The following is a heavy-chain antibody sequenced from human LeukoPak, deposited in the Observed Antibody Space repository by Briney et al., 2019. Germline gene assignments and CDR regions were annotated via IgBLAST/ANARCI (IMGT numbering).Heavy chain of an antibody. CDR3: ANKAWDYWDWFDS. J-gene: IGHJ5*01. D-gene: IGHD4/OR15-4a*01. Sequence: PGGSLRLACGASGFTFRSYAMTWVRQAPGKGLEWVSDITDNGRTTHHADSVKGRFIISRDNSKSTLYLQMNSLRVDDTAMYYCANKAWDYWDWFDSWGQGTLVTVSS. CDR1: GFTFRSYA. V-gene: IGHV3-23*01. CDR2: ITDNGRTT.